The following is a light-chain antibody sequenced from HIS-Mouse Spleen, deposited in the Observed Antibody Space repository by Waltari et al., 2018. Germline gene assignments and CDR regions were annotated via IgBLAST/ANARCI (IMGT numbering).Light chain of an antibody. Sequence: QSALTQPASVSGSPGQSITISCTGTSSDVGGYNYVSWYQQHPGKAPKLMIYDVSNRPPGVSNRFPGAKAGNTASLTISGLQAEDEADYYCSSYTSSSFNVVFGGGTKLTVL. J-gene: IGLJ2*01. CDR3: SSYTSSSFNVV. CDR2: DVS. CDR1: SSDVGGYNY. V-gene: IGLV2-14*03.